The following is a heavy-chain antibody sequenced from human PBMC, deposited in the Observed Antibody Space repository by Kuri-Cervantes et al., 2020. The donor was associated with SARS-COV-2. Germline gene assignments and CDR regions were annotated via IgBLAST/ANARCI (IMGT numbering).Heavy chain of an antibody. D-gene: IGHD3-22*01. CDR3: ARATYYYDSSGYYSDY. V-gene: IGHV4-34*01. J-gene: IGHJ4*02. Sequence: ESLKISCTFYGGSFSGYYWSWIRQPPGKGLEWIGEINHSGSTNYNPSLKSRVTISVDTSKNQFSLKLSSVTAADTAVYYCARATYYYDSSGYYSDYWGQGTLVTVSS. CDR2: INHSGST. CDR1: GGSFSGYY.